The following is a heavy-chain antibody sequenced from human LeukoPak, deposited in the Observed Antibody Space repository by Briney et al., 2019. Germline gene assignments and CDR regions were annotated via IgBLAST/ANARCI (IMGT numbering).Heavy chain of an antibody. D-gene: IGHD3-10*01. CDR1: GGSISNYY. CDR2: INYSGST. V-gene: IGHV4-59*01. J-gene: IGHJ6*04. Sequence: PSETLSLTCTVSGGSISNYYWTWVRQPPGKGLEWVGYINYSGSTNYNPSLRSRATISVDTSKKQFSLNLSSVAAADTALDYCARVATMVRGTNGMDVWGKGTTVTVSS. CDR3: ARVATMVRGTNGMDV.